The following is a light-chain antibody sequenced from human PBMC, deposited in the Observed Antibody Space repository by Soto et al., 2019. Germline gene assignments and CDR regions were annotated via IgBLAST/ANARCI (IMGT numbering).Light chain of an antibody. Sequence: QSVLTQPPSASGTPGQSVTISCSGGSSNIGSKTVNWYQQVPGTAPKVLIYNNNQRPSGVPDRFSGSKSGTSASLAISGLQSEDEDDYYCSAWDDSLNGWVFGGGTKVTVL. CDR2: NNN. J-gene: IGLJ3*02. V-gene: IGLV1-44*01. CDR3: SAWDDSLNGWV. CDR1: SSNIGSKT.